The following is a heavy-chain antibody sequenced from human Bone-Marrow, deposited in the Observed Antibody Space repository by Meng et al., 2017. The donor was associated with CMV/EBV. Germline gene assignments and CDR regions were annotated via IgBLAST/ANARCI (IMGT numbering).Heavy chain of an antibody. CDR1: GGTFSSYT. V-gene: IGHV1-69*04. Sequence: SVKVSCKASGGTFSSYTISWVRQAPGQGLEWMGRIIPILGIANYAQKFQGRVTITADKSTSTAYMELSSLRSEDTAVYYCARDLSDTYYDSSGYYPGYFDYWGQGTLVTVSS. CDR3: ARDLSDTYYDSSGYYPGYFDY. D-gene: IGHD3-22*01. J-gene: IGHJ4*02. CDR2: IIPILGIA.